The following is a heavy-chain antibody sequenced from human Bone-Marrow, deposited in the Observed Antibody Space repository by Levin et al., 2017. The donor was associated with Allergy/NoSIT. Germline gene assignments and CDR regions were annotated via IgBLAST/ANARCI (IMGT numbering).Heavy chain of an antibody. CDR1: GFTFSSYG. V-gene: IGHV3-33*01. CDR3: ARDPSGYYDSSGRFWNYYFDY. J-gene: IGHJ4*02. D-gene: IGHD3-22*01. Sequence: SCAASGFTFSSYGMHWVRQAPGKGLEWVAVIWYDGSNKYYADSVKGRFTISRDNSKNTLYLQMNSLRAEDTAVYYCARDPSGYYDSSGRFWNYYFDYWGQGTLVTVSS. CDR2: IWYDGSNK.